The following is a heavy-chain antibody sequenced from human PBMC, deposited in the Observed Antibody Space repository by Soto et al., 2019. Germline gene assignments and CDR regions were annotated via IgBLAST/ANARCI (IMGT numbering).Heavy chain of an antibody. V-gene: IGHV4-59*08. CDR3: ARRYGSFFAY. Sequence: SETLSLTCTVSGGSISSYYWSWIRQPPGKGLEWIGYIYYSGSTNYNPSLKSRVTISVDTSKNQFSLKLSSVTAADTAVYYCARRYGSFFAYCGQGTLVTVSS. CDR1: GGSISSYY. J-gene: IGHJ4*02. CDR2: IYYSGST. D-gene: IGHD5-18*01.